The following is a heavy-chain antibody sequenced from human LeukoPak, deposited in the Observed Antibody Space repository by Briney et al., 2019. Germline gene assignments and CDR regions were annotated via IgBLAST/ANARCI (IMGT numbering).Heavy chain of an antibody. CDR3: ARDTTYRGGFDY. J-gene: IGHJ4*02. CDR1: GFTFSSCS. CDR2: ISSSSSYI. V-gene: IGHV3-21*01. D-gene: IGHD3-10*01. Sequence: GGSLRLSCAASGFTFSSCSMNWVRQAPGKGLEWVSSISSSSSYIYYADSVKGRFTISRDNAKNSLYLQMNSLRAEDTAVYYCARDTTYRGGFDYWGQGTLVTVSS.